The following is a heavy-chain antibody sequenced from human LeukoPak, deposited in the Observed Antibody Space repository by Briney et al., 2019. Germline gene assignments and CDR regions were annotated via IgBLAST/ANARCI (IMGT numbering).Heavy chain of an antibody. J-gene: IGHJ6*03. CDR3: ARLESNSAWYSPNFYYYYMDV. CDR2: ISPDDSDT. CDR1: GYSFTNYW. Sequence: GESLKISCEGSGYSFTNYWIGWVRQMPGKGLAWMGMISPDDSDTRYSPSFQGQVTISADKSISNAYLQWRSLKASDTAIYYCARLESNSAWYSPNFYYYYMDVWGKGTTVTVSS. V-gene: IGHV5-51*01. D-gene: IGHD2-15*01.